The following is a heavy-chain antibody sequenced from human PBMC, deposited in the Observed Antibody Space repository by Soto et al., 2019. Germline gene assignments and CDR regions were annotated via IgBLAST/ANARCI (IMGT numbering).Heavy chain of an antibody. Sequence: QVQLVQSGAEVKKPGSSVKVSCKASGGTFSSYAISWVRQAPGQGLEWMGGIIPIFGTANYAQKLQGRVTITADESTSTDYLEVSSLRSEDTAVYYCARAYCGSYYFDYWGQGPLVTVSS. J-gene: IGHJ4*02. CDR3: ARAYCGSYYFDY. V-gene: IGHV1-69*01. CDR2: IIPIFGTA. CDR1: GGTFSSYA. D-gene: IGHD1-26*01.